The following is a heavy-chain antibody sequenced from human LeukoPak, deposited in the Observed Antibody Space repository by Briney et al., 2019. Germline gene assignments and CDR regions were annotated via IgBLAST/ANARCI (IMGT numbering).Heavy chain of an antibody. Sequence: SETLSLTCAVYGGSFSGYYWSWIRQPPGKGLEWIGEINHSGSTNYNPSLKSRVTISVDTSRNHFSLKLSSVTAADTAVYYCARRRAAAAGTAEYFQHWGQGTLVTVSS. J-gene: IGHJ1*01. CDR2: INHSGST. D-gene: IGHD6-13*01. V-gene: IGHV4-34*01. CDR1: GGSFSGYY. CDR3: ARRRAAAAGTAEYFQH.